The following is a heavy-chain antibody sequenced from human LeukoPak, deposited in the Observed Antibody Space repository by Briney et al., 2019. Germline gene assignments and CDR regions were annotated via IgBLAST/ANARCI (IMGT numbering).Heavy chain of an antibody. CDR2: IIPIFGTA. CDR1: GGTFSSYA. CDR3: ARDCSSTSCYKPD. Sequence: AASEQVSCKASGGTFSSYAISWVRQAPGQGLEWMGGIIPIFGTANYAQKFQGRVTITTDESTSTAYMELSSLRSEDTAVYYCARDCSSTSCYKPDWGQGTLVTVSS. D-gene: IGHD2-2*02. J-gene: IGHJ4*02. V-gene: IGHV1-69*05.